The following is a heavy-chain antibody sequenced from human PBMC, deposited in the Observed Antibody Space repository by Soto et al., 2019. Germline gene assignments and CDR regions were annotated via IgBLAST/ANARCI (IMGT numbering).Heavy chain of an antibody. J-gene: IGHJ6*02. D-gene: IGHD6-6*01. Sequence: SETLSLTCTVSGGSISSGGYYWSWIRQHPGKGLEWIGYIYYSGSTYYNPSLKSRVTISVDTSKNQFSLKLSSVTAADTAVYYCARGRGWATAARFFVYGMDVWGQGTTVTVSS. CDR1: GGSISSGGYY. CDR3: ARGRGWATAARFFVYGMDV. CDR2: IYYSGST. V-gene: IGHV4-31*03.